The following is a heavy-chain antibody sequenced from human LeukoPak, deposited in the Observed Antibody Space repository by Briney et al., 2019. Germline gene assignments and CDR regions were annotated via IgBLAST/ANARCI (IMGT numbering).Heavy chain of an antibody. V-gene: IGHV4-4*07. D-gene: IGHD6-25*01. CDR1: GGSISSYY. J-gene: IGHJ4*02. CDR3: ARAGGIRTAALDLDY. Sequence: SETLSLTCTVSGGSISSYYWSWIRQPAGKGLEWIGRIYTSGSTIYNPSLKSRVTMSVDTSKNQFSLKLSSVTAADTAVYYCARAGGIRTAALDLDYWGQGTLVTVSS. CDR2: IYTSGST.